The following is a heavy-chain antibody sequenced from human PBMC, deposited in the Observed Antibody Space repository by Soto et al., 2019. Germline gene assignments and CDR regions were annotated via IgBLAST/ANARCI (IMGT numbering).Heavy chain of an antibody. CDR2: ISSSSSYI. CDR3: ATERGWYFDL. CDR1: GFSFSNYN. J-gene: IGHJ2*01. V-gene: IGHV3-21*01. Sequence: EVQLVESGGGLVKPGGSLRLSCATSGFSFSNYNMNWVRKAPGKGLEWVSSISSSSSYIYYADSVKGRFTISRDNAKKSLYLQMNSLRVEDTAVYYCATERGWYFDLWGRGTLVTVSS.